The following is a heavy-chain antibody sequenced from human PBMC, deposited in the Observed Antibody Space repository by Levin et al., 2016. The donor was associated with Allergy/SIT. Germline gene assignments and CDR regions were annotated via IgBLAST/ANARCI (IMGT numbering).Heavy chain of an antibody. CDR2: ISGSGGST. Sequence: VRQAPGKGLEWVSAISGSGGSTYYADSVKGRFTISRDNSKNTLYLQMNSLRAEDTAVYYCAKDLGPITMVRGVIRDYGMDVWGQGTTVTVSS. V-gene: IGHV3-23*01. D-gene: IGHD3-10*01. J-gene: IGHJ6*02. CDR3: AKDLGPITMVRGVIRDYGMDV.